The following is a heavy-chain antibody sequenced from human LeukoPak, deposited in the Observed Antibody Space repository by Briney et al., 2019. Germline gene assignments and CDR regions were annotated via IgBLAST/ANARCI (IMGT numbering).Heavy chain of an antibody. J-gene: IGHJ5*02. Sequence: SETLSLTCAVYGGSFSGYYWSWIRQPPGKGLEWIGEINHSGSTNYNPSLKSRVTISVDTSKNQFSLKLSSVTAADTAVYYCARRFGYCSSTSCYVWWFDPWGQGTLVTVSS. CDR1: GGSFSGYY. CDR2: INHSGST. V-gene: IGHV4-34*01. D-gene: IGHD2-2*01. CDR3: ARRFGYCSSTSCYVWWFDP.